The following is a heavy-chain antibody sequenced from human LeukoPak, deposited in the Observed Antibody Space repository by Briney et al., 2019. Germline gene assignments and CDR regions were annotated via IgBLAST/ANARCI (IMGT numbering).Heavy chain of an antibody. CDR2: ISSSSSSI. Sequence: GGSLRLSCAASGFTFSSYAMSWVRQAPGKGLEWVSYISSSSSSIYYADSVKGRFIISRDNSKNTLYLQMNSLRAEDTAVYYCARGRGSFDYWGQGTLVTVSS. CDR3: ARGRGSFDY. V-gene: IGHV3-48*01. J-gene: IGHJ4*03. CDR1: GFTFSSYA.